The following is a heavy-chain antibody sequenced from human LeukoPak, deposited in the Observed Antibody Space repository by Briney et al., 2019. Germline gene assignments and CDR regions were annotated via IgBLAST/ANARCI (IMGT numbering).Heavy chain of an antibody. CDR2: ISGSGGST. V-gene: IGHV3-23*01. D-gene: IGHD6-13*01. CDR3: AKAPYSINWYYFDY. Sequence: PGGSLRLSCAASGFTFSIHAMSWVRQAPGKGLEWVSAISGSGGSTYYADSVKGRFTISRDNSKNTLYLQMNSLRAEDTAVYYCAKAPYSINWYYFDYWGQGTLVTVSS. J-gene: IGHJ4*02. CDR1: GFTFSIHA.